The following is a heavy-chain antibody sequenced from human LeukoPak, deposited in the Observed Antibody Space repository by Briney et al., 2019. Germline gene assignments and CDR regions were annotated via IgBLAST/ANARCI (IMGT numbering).Heavy chain of an antibody. CDR1: GYTFTGYY. Sequence: ASVKVSFKASGYTFTGYYMHWVRQAPGQGLEWMGWINPNSGGTNYAQKFQGRVTMTRDTSISTAYMELSRLRSDDTAVYYCARDRGMIADRSGWFDPWGQGTLVTVSS. J-gene: IGHJ5*02. CDR3: ARDRGMIADRSGWFDP. D-gene: IGHD3-22*01. CDR2: INPNSGGT. V-gene: IGHV1-2*02.